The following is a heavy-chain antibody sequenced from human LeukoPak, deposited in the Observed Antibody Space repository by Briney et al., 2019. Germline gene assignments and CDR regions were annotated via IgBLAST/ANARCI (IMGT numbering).Heavy chain of an antibody. D-gene: IGHD2-21*02. V-gene: IGHV3-23*01. CDR1: GFTFSSYA. CDR2: ISGSGGST. J-gene: IGHJ4*02. CDR3: AKDLAYCGGDCYLGYFDY. Sequence: GGSLRLSCAASGFTFSSYAMSWARQAPGKGLEWVSAISGSGGSTYCADSVKGRFTISRDNSKNTLYLQMNSLRAEDTAVYYCAKDLAYCGGDCYLGYFDYWGQGTLVTVSS.